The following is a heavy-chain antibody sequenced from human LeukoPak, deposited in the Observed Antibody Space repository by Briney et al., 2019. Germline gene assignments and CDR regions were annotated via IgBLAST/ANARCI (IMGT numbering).Heavy chain of an antibody. CDR1: GGSISSYY. Sequence: SETLSLTCTVSGGSISSYYWSWIRQPPGKGLECIGYIYYSGSSNYNPSLKSRVTISVDTSKNQFSLKLSSVTAADTAVYYCARSSSGGSYWPFDYWGQGTLVTVSS. CDR3: ARSSSGGSYWPFDY. D-gene: IGHD1-26*01. V-gene: IGHV4-59*01. CDR2: IYYSGSS. J-gene: IGHJ4*02.